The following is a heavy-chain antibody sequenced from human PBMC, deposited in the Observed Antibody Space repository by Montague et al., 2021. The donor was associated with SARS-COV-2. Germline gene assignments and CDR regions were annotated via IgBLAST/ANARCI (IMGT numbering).Heavy chain of an antibody. J-gene: IGHJ5*02. D-gene: IGHD6-19*01. CDR2: ISSSGSTI. CDR1: GFTFSDYY. V-gene: IGHV3-11*01. CDR3: ARGIAVAGWGNWFDP. Sequence: SLRFSCAASGFTFSDYYMSWIRQAPGKGLEWVSYISSSGSTIYYADSVKGRFTISRDNAKNSLYLQTNSLRAEDTAVYYCARGIAVAGWGNWFDPWGQGTLVTVSS.